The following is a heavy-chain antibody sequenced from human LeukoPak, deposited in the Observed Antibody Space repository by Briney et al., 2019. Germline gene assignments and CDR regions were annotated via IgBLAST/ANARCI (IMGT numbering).Heavy chain of an antibody. J-gene: IGHJ4*02. CDR2: INHSGST. CDR3: ARGETYYYGSGSYYFDY. V-gene: IGHV4-34*01. CDR1: GGSFSSYY. D-gene: IGHD3-10*01. Sequence: SETLSLTCAVYGGSFSSYYWSWIRQPPGKGLEWIGEINHSGSTNYNPSLKSRVTISVDTSKNQFSLKLSSVTAADTAVYYCARGETYYYGSGSYYFDYWGQGTLVTVSS.